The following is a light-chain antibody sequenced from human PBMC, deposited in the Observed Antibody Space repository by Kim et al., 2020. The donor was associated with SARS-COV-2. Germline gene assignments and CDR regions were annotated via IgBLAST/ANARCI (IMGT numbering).Light chain of an antibody. CDR3: ATHDESQVV. Sequence: QSVLTQPPSASGTPGQRVTIFCSGSISNIGSNTVTWYQQLPGAAPKLLIYGDDLRPPRVPDRFSGSKSGTSASLAISGLHSEDEADYYCATHDESQVVFGGGTKLTVL. V-gene: IGLV1-44*01. J-gene: IGLJ3*02. CDR2: GDD. CDR1: ISNIGSNT.